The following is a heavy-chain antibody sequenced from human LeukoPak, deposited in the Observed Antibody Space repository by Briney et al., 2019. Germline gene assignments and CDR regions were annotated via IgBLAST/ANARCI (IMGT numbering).Heavy chain of an antibody. CDR3: ARPGYSGYDFSG. D-gene: IGHD5-12*01. CDR1: GGSISSSSYY. Sequence: SETLSLTCTVSGGSISSSSYYWGWIRQPPGKGLEWIGSIYYSGSTYYNPSLKSRVTISVDTSKNQFSLKLSSVTAADTAVYYCARPGYSGYDFSGWGQGTLVTVSS. V-gene: IGHV4-39*07. CDR2: IYYSGST. J-gene: IGHJ4*01.